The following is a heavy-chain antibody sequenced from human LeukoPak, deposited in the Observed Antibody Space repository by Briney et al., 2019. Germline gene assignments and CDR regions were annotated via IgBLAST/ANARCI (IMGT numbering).Heavy chain of an antibody. CDR1: GFTFSNYA. J-gene: IGHJ6*02. Sequence: GGSLRLSCAASGFTFSNYAMIWVRQAPGKGLEWVSGISGSGGGIYYADSVKGRFTTSRDNSKTTLYLQMNRLRAEDTAVYYCAKHYLSPYYYDYFAMDVWGHGTTVTVSS. D-gene: IGHD3-10*01. V-gene: IGHV3-23*01. CDR2: ISGSGGGI. CDR3: AKHYLSPYYYDYFAMDV.